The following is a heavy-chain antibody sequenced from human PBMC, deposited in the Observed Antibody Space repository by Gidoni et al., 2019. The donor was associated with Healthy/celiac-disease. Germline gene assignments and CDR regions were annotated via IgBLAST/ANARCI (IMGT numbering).Heavy chain of an antibody. J-gene: IGHJ6*02. D-gene: IGHD3-16*02. V-gene: IGHV3-48*03. CDR1: GFTFSSYE. CDR2: ISSSGSTI. Sequence: EVQLVESGGGLVQPGGSLRLSCAASGFTFSSYEMNWVRQAPGKGLEWVSYISSSGSTIYYADSVKGRFTISRDNAKNSLYLQMNSLRAEDTAVYYCARDSELSYYYYGMDVWGQGTTVTVSS. CDR3: ARDSELSYYYYGMDV.